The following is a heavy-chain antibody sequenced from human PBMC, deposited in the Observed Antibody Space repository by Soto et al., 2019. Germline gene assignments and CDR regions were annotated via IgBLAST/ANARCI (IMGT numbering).Heavy chain of an antibody. CDR1: GFTFSSYA. D-gene: IGHD3-3*01. J-gene: IGHJ4*02. CDR3: AKDFGVTVGGRYLPGY. CDR2: ISGSGGST. V-gene: IGHV3-23*01. Sequence: EVQLLESGGGLVQPGGSLRLSCAASGFTFSSYAMSWVRQAPGKGLEWVSAISGSGGSTYYADSVKGRFTISRDNSKNTLYLQMNGLRAEDTAVYYCAKDFGVTVGGRYLPGYWGQGTLVTVSS.